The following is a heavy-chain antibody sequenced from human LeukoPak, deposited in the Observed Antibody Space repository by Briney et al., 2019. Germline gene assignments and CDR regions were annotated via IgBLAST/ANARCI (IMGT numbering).Heavy chain of an antibody. J-gene: IGHJ4*02. CDR3: AKSNSGYNYIDF. V-gene: IGHV3-33*06. CDR1: GFTFSGYG. CDR2: VSYDATNY. Sequence: PGGSLRLSCAASGFTFSGYGMHWVRQAPGKGLEWVAGVSYDATNYYYADSVKGRFTISRDNSKNTPYLQMNSLRAEDTAVYFCAKSNSGYNYIDFWGQGALVTVSS. D-gene: IGHD3-22*01.